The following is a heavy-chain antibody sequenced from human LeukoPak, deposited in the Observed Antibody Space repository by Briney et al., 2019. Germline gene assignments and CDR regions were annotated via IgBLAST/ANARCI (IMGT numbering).Heavy chain of an antibody. V-gene: IGHV4-39*07. D-gene: IGHD4-17*01. CDR3: ARWKPTRHYRDSFNWFDP. CDR2: ISYSGST. Sequence: SETLSLTCTVSDGSISSNSYYWGWIRQPPGKGLEWIGSISYSGSTYYNPSLKSRVTISVDTSKNQFSLKLSSVTAADTAVYYCARWKPTRHYRDSFNWFDPWGQGTLVTVSS. CDR1: DGSISSNSYY. J-gene: IGHJ5*02.